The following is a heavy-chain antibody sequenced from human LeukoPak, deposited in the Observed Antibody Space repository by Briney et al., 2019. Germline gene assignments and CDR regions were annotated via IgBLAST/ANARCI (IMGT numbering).Heavy chain of an antibody. CDR3: ARGAPVMADFWSGYSYYFDY. J-gene: IGHJ4*02. Sequence: GGSLRLSCAASGFTFSSYAMSWVRQAPGKGLEWVSAITDSGGSTYYADSVKGRFTISRDNSKNTLYLQMNSLRAEDTAVYYCARGAPVMADFWSGYSYYFDYWGQGTLVTVSS. CDR1: GFTFSSYA. D-gene: IGHD3-3*01. V-gene: IGHV3-23*01. CDR2: ITDSGGST.